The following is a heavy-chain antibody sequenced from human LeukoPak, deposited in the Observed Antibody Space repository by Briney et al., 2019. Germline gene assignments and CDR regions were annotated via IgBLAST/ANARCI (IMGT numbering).Heavy chain of an antibody. CDR1: GGSISSGGYY. CDR2: IYYSGST. J-gene: IGHJ5*02. CDR3: ARRTVVVPAANWFDP. V-gene: IGHV4-39*01. Sequence: SQTLSLTCTVSGGSISSGGYYWSWIRQHPGKGLEWIGSIYYSGSTYYNPSLKSRVTISVDTSKNQFSLKLSSVTAADTAVYYCARRTVVVPAANWFDPWGQGTLVTVSS. D-gene: IGHD2-2*01.